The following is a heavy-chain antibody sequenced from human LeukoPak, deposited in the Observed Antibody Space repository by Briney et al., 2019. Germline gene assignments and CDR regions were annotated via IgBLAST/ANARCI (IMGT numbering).Heavy chain of an antibody. CDR1: GFTFSSYA. CDR3: ARDQNYYDSSGYFDY. CDR2: ISGSGGST. Sequence: GGSLRLSCAASGFTFSSYAMSWVRQAPGKGLEWVSAISGSGGSTYYADSVKGRFTISRDNAKNSLYLQMNSLRAEDTAVYYCARDQNYYDSSGYFDYWGQGTLVTVSS. J-gene: IGHJ4*02. D-gene: IGHD3-22*01. V-gene: IGHV3-23*01.